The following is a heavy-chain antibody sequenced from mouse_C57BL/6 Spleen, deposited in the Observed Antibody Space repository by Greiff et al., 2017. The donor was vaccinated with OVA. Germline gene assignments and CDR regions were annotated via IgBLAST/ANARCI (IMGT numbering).Heavy chain of an antibody. CDR1: GYTFTSYW. CDR3: ARRTGGDFDY. CDR2: IDPSDSYT. D-gene: IGHD4-1*01. V-gene: IGHV1-69*01. J-gene: IGHJ2*01. Sequence: QVQLQQPGAELVMPGASVKLSCKASGYTFTSYWMHWVKQRPGQGLEWIGEIDPSDSYTNYNQKFRGKSTLTVDKSSSTAYMQLSSLTSEDSAVYDCARRTGGDFDYWGQGTTLTVSS.